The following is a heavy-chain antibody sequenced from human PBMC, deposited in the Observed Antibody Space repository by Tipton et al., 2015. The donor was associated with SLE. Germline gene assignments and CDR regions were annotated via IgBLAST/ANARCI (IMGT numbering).Heavy chain of an antibody. Sequence: TLSLTCTVSGGSIISNGYYWSWIRQHPGKGLEWIGYIYYSGTTYYNPSLKSRLTISVDTSKNQFSLKLSSVTAADTAVYYCARGGGAAYVPLDYWGQGTLVTVSS. V-gene: IGHV4-31*03. CDR2: IYYSGTT. CDR1: GGSIISNGYY. CDR3: ARGGGAAYVPLDY. D-gene: IGHD3-10*02. J-gene: IGHJ4*02.